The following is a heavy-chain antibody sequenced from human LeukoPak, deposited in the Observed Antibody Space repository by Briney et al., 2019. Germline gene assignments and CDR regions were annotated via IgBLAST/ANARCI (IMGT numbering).Heavy chain of an antibody. CDR1: GFTFTSYA. J-gene: IGHJ4*02. V-gene: IGHV3-23*01. CDR2: ISGSGGRT. D-gene: IGHD5-18*01. CDR3: AKDHRYSYGTDY. Sequence: PGGSLRLSCAASGFTFTSYAMSWVRQAPGKGLEWVSTISGSGGRTNYADSVKDRFTISRDNSKNTLYLQMNSLRAEDTAIYYCAKDHRYSYGTDYWGQGTLVTVSS.